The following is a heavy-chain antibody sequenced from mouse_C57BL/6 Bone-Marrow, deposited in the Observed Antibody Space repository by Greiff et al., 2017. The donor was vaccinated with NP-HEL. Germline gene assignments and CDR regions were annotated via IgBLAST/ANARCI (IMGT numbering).Heavy chain of an antibody. Sequence: EVKLMESGPGLVKPSQSLSLTCSVTGYSITSGYYWNWIRQFPGNKLEWMGYISYDGSNNYNPSLKNRISITRDTSKNQFFLKLNSVTTEYTATYYCASDYDYLYWGQGTTLTVSS. CDR3: ASDYDYLY. J-gene: IGHJ2*01. D-gene: IGHD2-4*01. CDR2: ISYDGSN. V-gene: IGHV3-6*01. CDR1: GYSITSGYY.